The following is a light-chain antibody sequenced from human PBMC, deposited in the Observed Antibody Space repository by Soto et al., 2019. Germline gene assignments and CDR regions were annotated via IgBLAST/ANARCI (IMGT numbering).Light chain of an antibody. Sequence: DSQMTQFPSTVSASVGDRVTITCRASQSISPWLAWYQQKPGKAPKILISKASTLQSGVPPRFSGSGSGTEFTLTISSLQPDDFATYYCQQYERYPMTFGGGTKVEIK. CDR3: QQYERYPMT. CDR2: KAS. J-gene: IGKJ4*01. V-gene: IGKV1-5*03. CDR1: QSISPW.